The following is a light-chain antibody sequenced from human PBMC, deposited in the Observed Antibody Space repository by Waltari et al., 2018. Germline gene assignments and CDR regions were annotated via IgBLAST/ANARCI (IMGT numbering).Light chain of an antibody. CDR3: YSSDSTGLRV. CDR2: EDT. Sequence: SYELTQTPSVSVSPGQTARITCSGHELPRKYAYWFQQKSGRAPRLVIYEDTKRPSGIPGSFSGSSSGTVATLTIAGAQVDDEADYYCYSSDSTGLRVFGGGTSVVVL. CDR1: ELPRKY. J-gene: IGLJ1*01. V-gene: IGLV3-10*01.